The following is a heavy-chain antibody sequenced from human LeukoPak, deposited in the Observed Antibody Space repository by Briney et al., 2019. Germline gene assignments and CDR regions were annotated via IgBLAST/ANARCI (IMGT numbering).Heavy chain of an antibody. D-gene: IGHD4-17*01. J-gene: IGHJ4*02. CDR3: ARDLNYGDYVFDY. Sequence: GGSLRLSCAASGFTVSSNYMSWVRQAPGKGLEWVSYISSSGTTIHYADSVKGRFIISRDNAKNSLYLQTNSLRAEDTAVYYCARDLNYGDYVFDYWGQGTLVTVSS. V-gene: IGHV3-11*01. CDR2: ISSSGTTI. CDR1: GFTVSSNY.